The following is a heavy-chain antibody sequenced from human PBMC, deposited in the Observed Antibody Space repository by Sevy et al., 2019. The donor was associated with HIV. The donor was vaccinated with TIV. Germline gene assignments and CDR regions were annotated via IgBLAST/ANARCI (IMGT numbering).Heavy chain of an antibody. Sequence: GESLRLSCAASGFTFTLYAIHWVRQAPGKGLEWVALISYSGTNKYYADSVKGRFTISRDDSKNTAYLQMNNLRTNDTAVYYCGRVAVEYCTDDCYHRFDYWGQGTQVTVSS. J-gene: IGHJ4*02. D-gene: IGHD2-21*02. CDR1: GFTFTLYA. CDR2: ISYSGTNK. V-gene: IGHV3-30-3*01. CDR3: GRVAVEYCTDDCYHRFDY.